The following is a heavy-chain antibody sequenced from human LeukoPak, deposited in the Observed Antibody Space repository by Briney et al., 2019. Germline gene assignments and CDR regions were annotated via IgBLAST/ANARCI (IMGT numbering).Heavy chain of an antibody. V-gene: IGHV1-2*02. CDR2: INPNSGGT. CDR1: GYTFTGYY. D-gene: IGHD4-17*01. J-gene: IGHJ6*03. Sequence: ASVKVSCKASGYTFTGYYMHWVRQAPGQGLEWMGWINPNSGGTNYAQTFQGRVTMTRDTSISTAYMELSRLRSDDTAVYYCARDPGLKPTVTSYYYYYYMDVWGKGTTVTVSS. CDR3: ARDPGLKPTVTSYYYYYYMDV.